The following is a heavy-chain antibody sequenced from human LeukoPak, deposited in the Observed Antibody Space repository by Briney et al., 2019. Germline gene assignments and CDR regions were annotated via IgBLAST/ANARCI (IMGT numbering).Heavy chain of an antibody. J-gene: IGHJ3*02. D-gene: IGHD1-7*01. CDR1: GFTFSDYY. Sequence: GGSLRLSCAASGFTFSDYYMNWIRQAPGKGLEWVSYISSGGGTRSYADSVKGRFTISRDNAKNSLHLQMNSLRAEDTAVYYCARDQGRRVWYNWNYGEDAFDIWGQGTMVTVSS. V-gene: IGHV3-11*01. CDR3: ARDQGRRVWYNWNYGEDAFDI. CDR2: ISSGGGTR.